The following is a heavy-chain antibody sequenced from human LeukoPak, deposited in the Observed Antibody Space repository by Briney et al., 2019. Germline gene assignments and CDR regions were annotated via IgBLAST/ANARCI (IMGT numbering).Heavy chain of an antibody. V-gene: IGHV4-59*01. D-gene: IGHD2-2*02. J-gene: IGHJ4*02. CDR2: IYYSGST. CDR3: AGSLGYCSSTSCYTIDY. CDR1: GGSISRYY. Sequence: SETLSLTCTVSGGSISRYYWSWIRPPPGEGLGGIGYIYYSGSTNYNPSLKSRVTISVDTSKNQFSLKLSSVTAADTAVYYCAGSLGYCSSTSCYTIDYWGQGTLVTVSS.